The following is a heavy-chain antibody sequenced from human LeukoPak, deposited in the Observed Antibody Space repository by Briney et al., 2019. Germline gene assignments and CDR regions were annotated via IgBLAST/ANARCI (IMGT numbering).Heavy chain of an antibody. D-gene: IGHD6-19*01. CDR1: GAPISRFY. CDR3: VQTTGWPGFDY. Sequence: PSETLSLTCTASGAPISRFYWNWVRQPPGKGLEWIGNIYNGVPTFFNPSLKSRVTLSVGTSKTQFSLQLASVTAADTAVYYCVQTTGWPGFDYWGQGVLVTVSS. CDR2: IYNGVPT. V-gene: IGHV4-4*09. J-gene: IGHJ4*02.